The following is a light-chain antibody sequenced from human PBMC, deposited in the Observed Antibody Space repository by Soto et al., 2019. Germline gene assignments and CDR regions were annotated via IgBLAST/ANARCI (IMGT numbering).Light chain of an antibody. Sequence: EIVMTQSPAPLSVSPGARATLSCRASQSVSSNLAWYQQKPGQAPRLLIYGASTRATGIPARFSGSGSGTEFTLTISSLQSEDFAVYYCQQYNNWLITFGQGTRLEIK. CDR2: GAS. CDR3: QQYNNWLIT. J-gene: IGKJ5*01. CDR1: QSVSSN. V-gene: IGKV3-15*01.